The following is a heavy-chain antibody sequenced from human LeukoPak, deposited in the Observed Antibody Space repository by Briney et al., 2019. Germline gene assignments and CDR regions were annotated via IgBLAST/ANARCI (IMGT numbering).Heavy chain of an antibody. CDR3: ARDGAWNDPTGDY. V-gene: IGHV4-30-4*08. J-gene: IGHJ4*02. Sequence: SETLSLTCTVSGGSISSGNNYWSWIRQHPGKGLEWMGYIYYTGSSHYNPSLKSRLTISVDTSKNQFSLKLSSVTAADTAVYYCARDGAWNDPTGDYWGQGTLVTVSS. D-gene: IGHD1-1*01. CDR1: GGSISSGNNY. CDR2: IYYTGSS.